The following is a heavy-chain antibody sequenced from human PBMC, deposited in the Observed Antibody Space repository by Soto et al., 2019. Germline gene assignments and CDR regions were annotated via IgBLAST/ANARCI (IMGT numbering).Heavy chain of an antibody. CDR1: GFTFSSYG. CDR2: ISYDGSNK. V-gene: IGHV3-30*18. Sequence: PGGSLRLSCAACGFTFSSYGMHWVRQAPGKGLEWVAVISYDGSNKYYADSVKGRFTISRDNSKNTLYLQMNSLRAEDTAVYYCAKDRHDYGDGIDYWGQGTLVTVSS. J-gene: IGHJ4*02. D-gene: IGHD4-17*01. CDR3: AKDRHDYGDGIDY.